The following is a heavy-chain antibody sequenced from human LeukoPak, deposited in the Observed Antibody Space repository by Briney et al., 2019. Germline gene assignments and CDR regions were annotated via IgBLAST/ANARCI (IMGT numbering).Heavy chain of an antibody. CDR1: VYTVTASD. D-gene: IGHD3-10*01. Sequence: GASVKVSCKASVYTVTASDIDCARQSPGQGLEWMGWMKPKSGDTGYAQEFKGRLTMTRNTSISTAYMELSSLRSEDTALYYCARDLREGRQWYGDDLWGQGTLVTVSS. CDR3: ARDLREGRQWYGDDL. J-gene: IGHJ4*02. V-gene: IGHV1-8*01. CDR2: MKPKSGDT.